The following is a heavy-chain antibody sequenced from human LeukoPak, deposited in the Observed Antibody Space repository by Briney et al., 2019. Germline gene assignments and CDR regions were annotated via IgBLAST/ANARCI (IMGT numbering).Heavy chain of an antibody. J-gene: IGHJ4*02. D-gene: IGHD3-22*01. CDR1: GGSISSYY. Sequence: SETLSLTCTVSGGSISSYYWSWIRQPPGKGLEWIGYIYYSGSTNYNPSLKSRGTISVDTSKNQFSLKLRSVTAADTAVYYCARDAYYYDSSGSRLFDYWGQGTLVTVSS. CDR3: ARDAYYYDSSGSRLFDY. CDR2: IYYSGST. V-gene: IGHV4-59*01.